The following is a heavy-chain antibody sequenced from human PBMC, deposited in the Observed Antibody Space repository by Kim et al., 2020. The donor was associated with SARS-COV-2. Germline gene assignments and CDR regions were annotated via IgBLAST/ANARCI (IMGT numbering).Heavy chain of an antibody. V-gene: IGHV5-10-1*01. CDR1: GYSFTSYW. CDR2: IDPSDSYT. Sequence: GESLKISCKGSGYSFTSYWISWVRQMPGKGLEWMGRIDPSDSYTNYSPSFQGHVTISADKSISTAYLQWSSLKASDTAMYYCASWVMVRGVINPYYYGMDVWGQGTTVTVSS. D-gene: IGHD3-10*01. CDR3: ASWVMVRGVINPYYYGMDV. J-gene: IGHJ6*02.